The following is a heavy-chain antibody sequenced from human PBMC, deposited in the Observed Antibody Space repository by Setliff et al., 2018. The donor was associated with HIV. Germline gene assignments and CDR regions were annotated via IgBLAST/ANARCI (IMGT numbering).Heavy chain of an antibody. D-gene: IGHD5-12*01. V-gene: IGHV4-31*03. Sequence: SETLSLTCIVSGDSINSGGYYWSWTRQRPGKALEWIGHIYYSGNTHYSPSLKSRLTMSLDRSQNHFFLRLRSVTAADTAVYYCARGGYNGYESPFDDWGLGTLVTVSS. J-gene: IGHJ4*02. CDR3: ARGGYNGYESPFDD. CDR1: GDSINSGGYY. CDR2: IYYSGNT.